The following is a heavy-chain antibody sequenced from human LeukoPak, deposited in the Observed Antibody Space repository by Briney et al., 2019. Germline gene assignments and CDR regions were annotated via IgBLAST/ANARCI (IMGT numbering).Heavy chain of an antibody. CDR3: ARSIVVVPAASTYYYYYYMDV. Sequence: SVKVSCKASGGTFSSYAISWVRQAPGQGLEWMGGIIPIFGTANYAQKFQGRVTITTDESTSTAYMELSSLRSEDTAVYYCARSIVVVPAASTYYYYYYMDVWAKGPRSPSP. CDR1: GGTFSSYA. D-gene: IGHD2-2*01. J-gene: IGHJ6*03. V-gene: IGHV1-69*05. CDR2: IIPIFGTA.